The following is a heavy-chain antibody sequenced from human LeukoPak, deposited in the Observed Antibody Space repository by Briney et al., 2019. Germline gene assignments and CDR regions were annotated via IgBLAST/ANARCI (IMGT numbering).Heavy chain of an antibody. CDR1: GGTFSSYA. V-gene: IGHV1-69*05. CDR2: IIPIFGTA. CDR3: ARVAYGDFLNFDY. Sequence: GASVKLSCKASGGTFSSYAISWVRQAPGQGLEWMGGIIPIFGTANYAQKFQGRVTITTDESTSTAYMELSSLRSEDTAVYYCARVAYGDFLNFDYWGQGTLVTVSS. D-gene: IGHD4-17*01. J-gene: IGHJ4*02.